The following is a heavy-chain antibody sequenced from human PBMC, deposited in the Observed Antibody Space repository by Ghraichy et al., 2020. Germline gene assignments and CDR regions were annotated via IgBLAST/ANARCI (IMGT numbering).Heavy chain of an antibody. D-gene: IGHD1-26*01. CDR2: VYYSGST. V-gene: IGHV4-59*11. CDR3: ARSDWEEYFDS. Sequence: SQTLSLTCTVSGASISIHYWSWIRQSPGKGLEWIAYVYYSGSTNYNPSLKSRVTISKDMSKNQISLKLSSVTAADTAVYYCARSDWEEYFDSWGQGTLVTVSS. CDR1: GASISIHY. J-gene: IGHJ4*02.